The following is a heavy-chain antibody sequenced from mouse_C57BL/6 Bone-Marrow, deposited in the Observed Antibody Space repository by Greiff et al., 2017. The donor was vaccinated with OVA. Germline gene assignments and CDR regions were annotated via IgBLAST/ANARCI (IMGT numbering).Heavy chain of an antibody. CDR3: ATGLRRRTWFAY. Sequence: QVQLKQSGPELVKPGASVKISCKASGYAFSSSWMNWVKQRPGKGLEWIGRIYPGDGGPNYNGKFKGKATLTADKSSSTAYMQLSRLTSEDSAVYFCATGLRRRTWFAYWGQGTLVTVSA. J-gene: IGHJ3*01. CDR2: IYPGDGGP. CDR1: GYAFSSSW. D-gene: IGHD2-2*01. V-gene: IGHV1-82*01.